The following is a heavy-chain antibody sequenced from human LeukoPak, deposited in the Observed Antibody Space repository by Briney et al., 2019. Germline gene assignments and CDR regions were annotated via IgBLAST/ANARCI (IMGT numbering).Heavy chain of an antibody. J-gene: IGHJ5*02. CDR3: ARVWCSSTNCLNGWFDP. CDR2: MNPNSGNT. Sequence: ASVRASCKAFRSTFSPYDINWLRQAAGQGLEGWGWMNPNSGNTGYAQKFQGRVTMTRNTSISTAYMELSSLRSEDTAVYYCARVWCSSTNCLNGWFDPWGQGTLVTVSS. CDR1: RSTFSPYD. D-gene: IGHD2-2*01. V-gene: IGHV1-8*01.